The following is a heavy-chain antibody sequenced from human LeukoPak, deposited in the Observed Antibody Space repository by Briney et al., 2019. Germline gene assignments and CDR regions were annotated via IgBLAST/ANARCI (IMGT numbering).Heavy chain of an antibody. CDR3: ARDRHTLSAFDI. D-gene: IGHD2-2*02. Sequence: ASVMVSCKASGYTFTSYGISWVRQATGQGLEWMGWMNPNSGNTNYAQKLQGRVTMTTDTSTSTAYMELRSLRSDDTAVYYCARDRHTLSAFDIWGQGTMVTVSS. CDR2: MNPNSGNT. CDR1: GYTFTSYG. V-gene: IGHV1-18*01. J-gene: IGHJ3*02.